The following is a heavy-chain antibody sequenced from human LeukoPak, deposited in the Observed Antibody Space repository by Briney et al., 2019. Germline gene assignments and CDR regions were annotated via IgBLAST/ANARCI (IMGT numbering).Heavy chain of an antibody. D-gene: IGHD6-13*01. CDR2: ISAYNGNT. V-gene: IGHV1-18*04. CDR3: ARARAAGTPTLFDY. Sequence: GASVKVSCKASGYTFTSYGISWVRQAPGQGLEWVGWISAYNGNTNYAQKLQGRVTMTTDTSTSTAYMELRSLRSDDTAVYYCARARAAGTPTLFDYWGQGTLVTVSS. J-gene: IGHJ4*02. CDR1: GYTFTSYG.